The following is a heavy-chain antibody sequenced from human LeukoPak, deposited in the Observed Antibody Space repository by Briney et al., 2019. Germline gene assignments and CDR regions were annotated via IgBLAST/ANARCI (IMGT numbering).Heavy chain of an antibody. V-gene: IGHV3-30*02. Sequence: GGSLRLSCVASGFTFSTIGMHWARQAPGKGLEWVALIRYDGSNKDYADSVKGRFIVSRDNSKNTLYMQMNSLRVEDTAVYYCVGVVVITPYWGQGTLVTVSS. J-gene: IGHJ4*02. CDR1: GFTFSTIG. D-gene: IGHD3-22*01. CDR3: VGVVVITPY. CDR2: IRYDGSNK.